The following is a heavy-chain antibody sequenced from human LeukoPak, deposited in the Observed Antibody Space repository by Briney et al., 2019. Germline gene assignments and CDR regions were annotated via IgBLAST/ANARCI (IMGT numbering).Heavy chain of an antibody. V-gene: IGHV3-20*04. CDR2: INWNGGST. CDR3: ARLGYCSSTSCYTGLGYYYYYMDV. CDR1: GFTFDDYG. J-gene: IGHJ6*03. Sequence: GGSLRLSCAASGFTFDDYGMSWVRQAPGKGLEWVSGINWNGGSTGYADFVKGRFTISRDNAKNSLYLQMNSLRAEDTALYYCARLGYCSSTSCYTGLGYYYYYMDVWGKGTTVTVSS. D-gene: IGHD2-2*02.